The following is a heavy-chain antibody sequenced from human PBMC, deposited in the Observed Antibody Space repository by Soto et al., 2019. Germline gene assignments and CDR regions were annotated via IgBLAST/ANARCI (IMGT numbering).Heavy chain of an antibody. CDR1: CGSISSYY. J-gene: IGHJ4*02. D-gene: IGHD3-22*01. CDR3: ARSDYDSSGYYSRGPMDFDF. V-gene: IGHV4-59*01. Sequence: SETLSLTCTVSCGSISSYYWSWIRQPPGKGLEWIGYIYYSGSTNYNPSLKSRVTISVDTSKNQFSLKLSSVTAADTAVYYCARSDYDSSGYYSRGPMDFDFWGQGTLVTVSS. CDR2: IYYSGST.